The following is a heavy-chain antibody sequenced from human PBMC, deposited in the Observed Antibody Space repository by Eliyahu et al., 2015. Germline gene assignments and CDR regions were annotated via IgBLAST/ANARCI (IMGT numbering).Heavy chain of an antibody. CDR1: GFTFNNYG. J-gene: IGHJ4*02. V-gene: IGHV3-33*01. Sequence: QVQVVESGGGVVQPGRSLRLSCVASGFTFNNYGMHWXRQAPGKGLEGVAVIWFDGSNKHYADSVKGRFTISRDNSKNTMYLQMNSVRAEDTALYYCARDRGYYYDSSVDYWGQGTLVTVSS. D-gene: IGHD3-22*01. CDR3: ARDRGYYYDSSVDY. CDR2: IWFDGSNK.